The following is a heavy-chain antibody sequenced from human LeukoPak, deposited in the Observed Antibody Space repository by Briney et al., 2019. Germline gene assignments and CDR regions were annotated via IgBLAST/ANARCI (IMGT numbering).Heavy chain of an antibody. CDR2: ISSSSSYI. CDR3: ATLVRGVNVDY. CDR1: GFTFSSYS. D-gene: IGHD3-10*01. Sequence: GGSLRLSCAASGFTFSSYSMNWVRQAPGKGLEWVSSISSSSSYIYYADSVKGRFTISRDNAKNSLYLQMNGLRAEDTAVYYCATLVRGVNVDYWGQGTLVTVSS. J-gene: IGHJ4*02. V-gene: IGHV3-21*01.